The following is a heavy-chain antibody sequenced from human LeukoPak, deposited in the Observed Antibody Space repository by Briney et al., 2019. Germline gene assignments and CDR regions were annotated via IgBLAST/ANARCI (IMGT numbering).Heavy chain of an antibody. V-gene: IGHV3-21*01. CDR2: ISSSSSCI. CDR3: ARGSSSRWFDP. D-gene: IGHD6-6*01. CDR1: GFTFSSYS. J-gene: IGHJ5*02. Sequence: GGSLRLSCAASGFTFSSYSMNWVRQAPGKGLEWVSSISSSSSCIYYADSVKGRFTISRDNAKNSLYLQMNSLRAEDTAVYYCARGSSSRWFDPWGQGTLVTVSS.